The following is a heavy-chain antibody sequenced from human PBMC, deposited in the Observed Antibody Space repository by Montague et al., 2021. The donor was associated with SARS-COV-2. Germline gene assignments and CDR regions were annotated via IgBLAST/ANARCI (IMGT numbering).Heavy chain of an antibody. CDR2: INHTGSF. D-gene: IGHD3-3*01. Sequence: SETLSLTCAVYGGSLSGHSWTWIRQTPEKGLEWIGDINHTGSFKYNPSLKSRVTMSVDASKNQFSLRMTSVTAADTAVYYCARGGTERLTTFGVVFFPLLDSWGQGTLVTVSS. J-gene: IGHJ4*02. CDR1: GGSLSGHS. CDR3: ARGGTERLTTFGVVFFPLLDS. V-gene: IGHV4-34*01.